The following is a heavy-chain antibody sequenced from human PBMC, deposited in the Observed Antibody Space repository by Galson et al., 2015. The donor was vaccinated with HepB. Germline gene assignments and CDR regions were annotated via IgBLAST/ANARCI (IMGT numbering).Heavy chain of an antibody. J-gene: IGHJ6*03. D-gene: IGHD1-26*01. CDR1: GYTFTSYA. Sequence: SVKVSCKASGYTFTSYAMHWVRQAPGQRLEWMGWINAGNGNTKYSQKFQGRVTITRDTSASTAYMELSSLRSEDTAVYYCARDLVGATYYYYYMDVWGKGTTVTVSS. V-gene: IGHV1-3*01. CDR3: ARDLVGATYYYYYMDV. CDR2: INAGNGNT.